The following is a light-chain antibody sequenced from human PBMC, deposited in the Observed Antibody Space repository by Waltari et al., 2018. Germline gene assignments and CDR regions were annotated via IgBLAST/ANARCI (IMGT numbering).Light chain of an antibody. CDR2: KAS. CDR3: QHYDSYSAT. V-gene: IGKV1-5*03. J-gene: IGKJ4*02. CDR1: QSITRW. Sequence: DIQMTQSPSTLSASVGDRVTITCRASQSITRWLASYQQKPGKAPKLLIYKASILESGVPSRFSGGGSGTEFTLTISSLQPDDFATYYCQHYDSYSATFGRGTKVEIK.